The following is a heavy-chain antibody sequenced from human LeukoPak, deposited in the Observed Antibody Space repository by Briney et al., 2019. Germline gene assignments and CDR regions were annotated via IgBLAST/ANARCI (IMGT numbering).Heavy chain of an antibody. CDR1: GFTFSSYS. CDR2: ISSSSSYI. CDR3: ARNFIAAAVLDAFDI. J-gene: IGHJ3*02. V-gene: IGHV3-21*01. Sequence: GGSLRLSCAASGFTFSSYSMNWVRQAPGKGLEWGSSISSSSSYIYYADSVKGRFTISRDNAKNSLYLQMNSLRAEDTAVYYCARNFIAAAVLDAFDIWGQGTMVTVSS. D-gene: IGHD6-13*01.